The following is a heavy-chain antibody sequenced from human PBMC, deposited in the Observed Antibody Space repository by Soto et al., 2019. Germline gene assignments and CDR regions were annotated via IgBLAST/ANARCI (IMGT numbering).Heavy chain of an antibody. J-gene: IGHJ4*02. V-gene: IGHV3-23*01. D-gene: IGHD2-21*02. CDR3: AKDLPYCGGDCYSFDY. CDR1: GFTFSSYA. Sequence: GGSLRLSCAAPGFTFSSYAMSWVRQAPGKGLEWVSAISGSGGSTYYADSVKGRFTISRDNSKNTLYLQMNSLRAEDTAVYYCAKDLPYCGGDCYSFDYWGQGTLVTVSS. CDR2: ISGSGGST.